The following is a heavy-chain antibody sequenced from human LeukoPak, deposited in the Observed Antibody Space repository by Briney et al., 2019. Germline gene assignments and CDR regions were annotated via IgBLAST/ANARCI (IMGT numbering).Heavy chain of an antibody. J-gene: IGHJ6*03. V-gene: IGHV1-69-2*01. Sequence: ASVKVSCKVSGYTFSGYYIHWVQQAPGKGLQWMGLVDPEDGKTIYADNFQGRVTITADTSTSTAYMELRSLRSDDTAVYYCARGRYCSGDNCHNIYFYYMDVWGKGTTVTVS. CDR1: GYTFSGYY. CDR3: ARGRYCSGDNCHNIYFYYMDV. D-gene: IGHD2-15*01. CDR2: VDPEDGKT.